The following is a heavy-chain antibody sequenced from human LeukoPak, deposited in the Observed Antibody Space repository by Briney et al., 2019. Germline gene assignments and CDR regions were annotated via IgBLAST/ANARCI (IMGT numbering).Heavy chain of an antibody. D-gene: IGHD2-21*01. CDR2: IYGGGST. Sequence: GGSLRLSCAASGFTVSSNYMSWVRQAPGKGLEWVSVIYGGGSTDYADSVKGRSTISRDNLKNTLYLQMNSLRAEDTAVYYCARGGSGDIFDIWGQGTMVTVS. CDR3: ARGGSGDIFDI. CDR1: GFTVSSNY. J-gene: IGHJ3*02. V-gene: IGHV3-53*01.